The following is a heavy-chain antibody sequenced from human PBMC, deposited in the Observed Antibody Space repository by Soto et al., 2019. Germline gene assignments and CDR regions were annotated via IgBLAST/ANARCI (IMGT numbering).Heavy chain of an antibody. CDR3: AKWGYCSGGSCYWSRAFDI. CDR1: GFTFSSYG. J-gene: IGHJ3*02. D-gene: IGHD2-15*01. Sequence: PGGSLRLSCAASGFTFSSYGMHWVRQAPGKGLEWVAVISYDGSNKYYADSVKGRFTISRDNSKNTLYLQMNSLRAEDTAVYYCAKWGYCSGGSCYWSRAFDIWGQGTMVTVSS. V-gene: IGHV3-30*18. CDR2: ISYDGSNK.